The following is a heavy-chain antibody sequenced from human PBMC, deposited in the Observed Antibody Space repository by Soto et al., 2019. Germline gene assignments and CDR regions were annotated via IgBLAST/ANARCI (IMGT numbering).Heavy chain of an antibody. V-gene: IGHV3-7*05. D-gene: IGHD3-22*01. CDR1: GFTFSSYW. CDR3: ARARAGDYYDSSGYYGPDPFEI. CDR2: IKQDGSEK. Sequence: GGSLRLSCAASGFTFSSYWMSWVRQAPGKGLEWVANIKQDGSEKYYVDSVKGRFTISRDNAKNSLYLQMNSLRAEDTAVYYCARARAGDYYDSSGYYGPDPFEIWGQGTMVPVSS. J-gene: IGHJ3*02.